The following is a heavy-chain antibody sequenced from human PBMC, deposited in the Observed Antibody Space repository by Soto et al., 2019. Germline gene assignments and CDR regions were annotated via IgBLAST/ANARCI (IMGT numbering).Heavy chain of an antibody. Sequence: SVKVSCKASGGTFSSYAISWVRQAPGQGLEWMGGIIPIFGTANYAQKFQGRVTITADESTSTAYMELSSLRSEDTAVYYCARDQEDIVVVPAAMGDYYYYGMDVWGQGTTVTVSS. J-gene: IGHJ6*02. CDR1: GGTFSSYA. D-gene: IGHD2-2*01. V-gene: IGHV1-69*13. CDR3: ARDQEDIVVVPAAMGDYYYYGMDV. CDR2: IIPIFGTA.